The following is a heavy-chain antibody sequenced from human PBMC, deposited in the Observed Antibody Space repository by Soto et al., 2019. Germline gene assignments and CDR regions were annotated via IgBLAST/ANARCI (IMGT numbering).Heavy chain of an antibody. CDR1: GFTFSSYW. CDR2: TNHDGSST. J-gene: IGHJ4*02. CDR3: TTDLTGEKDY. V-gene: IGHV3-74*01. D-gene: IGHD3-9*01. Sequence: EVQLVESGGGSVQPGGSLRLSCAASGFTFSSYWMHWVRQAPGKGLVWVSRTNHDGSSTSYADSVKGRFTISRDNAKNTLSLQMDSLRAEDTAVYHCTTDLTGEKDYWGQGTLVTVSS.